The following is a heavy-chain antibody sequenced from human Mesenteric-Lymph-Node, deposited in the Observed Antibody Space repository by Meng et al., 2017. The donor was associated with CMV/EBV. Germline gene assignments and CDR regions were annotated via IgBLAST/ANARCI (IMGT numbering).Heavy chain of an antibody. J-gene: IGHJ5*02. V-gene: IGHV3-23*01. CDR3: AKPNYSNLNWFDP. D-gene: IGHD4-11*01. CDR2: ISGSGGST. Sequence: GESLKISCAASGFTFSSYAMSWVRQAPGKGLEWVSAISGSGGSTYYADSVKGRFTISRDNSKNTLYLQMNSLRAEDTAVYYCAKPNYSNLNWFDPWGQGTLVTVSS. CDR1: GFTFSSYA.